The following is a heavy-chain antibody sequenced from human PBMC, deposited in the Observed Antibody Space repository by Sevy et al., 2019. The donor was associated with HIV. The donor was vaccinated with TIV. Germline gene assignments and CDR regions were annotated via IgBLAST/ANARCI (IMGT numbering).Heavy chain of an antibody. CDR2: ISSSSTYI. J-gene: IGHJ4*02. V-gene: IGHV3-21*01. CDR1: GFTFSSYK. CDR3: ASLYNGFDY. D-gene: IGHD1-20*01. Sequence: GGALRLSCAASGFTFSSYKMIWVRQAPGKGLEWVSSISSSSTYISYADSVKGRFTISRDNAENSLFLQMNSLGAEDTAVYYCASLYNGFDYWGQGTLVTVSS.